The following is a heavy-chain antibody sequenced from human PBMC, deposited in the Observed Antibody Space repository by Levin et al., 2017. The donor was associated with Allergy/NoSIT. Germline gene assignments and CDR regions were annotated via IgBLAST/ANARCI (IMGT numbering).Heavy chain of an antibody. V-gene: IGHV1-46*01. Sequence: AASVKVSCKASGYTFTSYYMHWVRQAPGQGLEWMGIINPSGGSTSYAQKFQGRVTMTRDTSTSTVYMELSSLRSEDTAVYYCARATITFGGALQKKYYFDYWGQGTLVTVSS. D-gene: IGHD3-16*01. CDR2: INPSGGST. CDR1: GYTFTSYY. CDR3: ARATITFGGALQKKYYFDY. J-gene: IGHJ4*02.